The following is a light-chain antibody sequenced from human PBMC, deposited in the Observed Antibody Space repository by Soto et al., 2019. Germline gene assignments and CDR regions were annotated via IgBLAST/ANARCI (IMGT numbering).Light chain of an antibody. Sequence: DIQMTQSPSSLSASVGDRVTITCRASEGVSSYLAWYQQKPGKVPKLLIYPASTLESGVPSRFSGSGSGTDFTLTISSLQPEDVATYYCQKYNSDPWTFGQGTKVEIK. CDR1: EGVSSY. V-gene: IGKV1-27*01. CDR3: QKYNSDPWT. J-gene: IGKJ1*01. CDR2: PAS.